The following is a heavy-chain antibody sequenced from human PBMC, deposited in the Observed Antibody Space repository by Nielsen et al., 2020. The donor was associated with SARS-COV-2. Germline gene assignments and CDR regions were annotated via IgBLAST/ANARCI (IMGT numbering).Heavy chain of an antibody. D-gene: IGHD2-8*01. CDR1: GGSISSSSYY. CDR3: ASHSDIVLMVYAPFDY. Sequence: SETLSLTCTVSGGSISSSSYYWGWIRRPPGKGLEWIGSIYYSGSTYYNPSLKSRVTISVDTSKNQFSLKLSSVTAADTAVYYCASHSDIVLMVYAPFDYWGQGTLVTVSS. J-gene: IGHJ4*02. CDR2: IYYSGST. V-gene: IGHV4-39*01.